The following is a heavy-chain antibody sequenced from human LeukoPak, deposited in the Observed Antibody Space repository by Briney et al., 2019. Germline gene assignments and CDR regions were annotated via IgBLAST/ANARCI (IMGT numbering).Heavy chain of an antibody. CDR3: ARHTLYGSGSYYVYYFDY. CDR1: GYTFTSYG. CDR2: ISSYNGNT. Sequence: GASVKVSCKASGYTFTSYGISWVRQAPGQGLERMGWISSYNGNTNYAQKLQGRVTMTTDTSTSAAYMELRSLRSDDTAVYYCARHTLYGSGSYYVYYFDYWGQGTLVTVSS. V-gene: IGHV1-18*01. D-gene: IGHD3-10*01. J-gene: IGHJ4*02.